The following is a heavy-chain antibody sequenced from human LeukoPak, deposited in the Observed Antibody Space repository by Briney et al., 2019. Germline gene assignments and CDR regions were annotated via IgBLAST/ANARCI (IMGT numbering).Heavy chain of an antibody. D-gene: IGHD4-23*01. Sequence: GGSLRLSCEASGFTFSNYAMSWVRQAPGKGLEWVSAISDSGITSYYADSVKGRFTISRDNSKNTLYLQMISLRAEDTAVYFCAKARGAGNSIYFDYWGQGTLVTVSS. CDR1: GFTFSNYA. V-gene: IGHV3-23*01. J-gene: IGHJ4*02. CDR2: ISDSGITS. CDR3: AKARGAGNSIYFDY.